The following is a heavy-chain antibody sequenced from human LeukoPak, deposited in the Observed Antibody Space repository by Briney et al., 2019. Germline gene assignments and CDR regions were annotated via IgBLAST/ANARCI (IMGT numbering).Heavy chain of an antibody. Sequence: GASATVSCEASGYTFTSYYVQWVRQAPGQGPEWMGQINPSGGSTSYAQKFQGRVTMTRDTSTSTVYMELSSLRSEDTAVYYCARRSRDGYNRFDYGGQGTLVTVSS. J-gene: IGHJ4*02. V-gene: IGHV1-46*01. CDR1: GYTFTSYY. CDR3: ARRSRDGYNRFDY. CDR2: INPSGGST. D-gene: IGHD5-24*01.